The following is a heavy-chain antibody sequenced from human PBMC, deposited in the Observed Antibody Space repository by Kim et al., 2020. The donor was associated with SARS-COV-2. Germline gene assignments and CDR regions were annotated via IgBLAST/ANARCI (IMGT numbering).Heavy chain of an antibody. CDR2: IVVGSGNT. CDR1: GFTFTSSA. CDR3: AADAYSGYDWVPFDY. D-gene: IGHD5-12*01. V-gene: IGHV1-58*01. Sequence: SVKVSCKASGFTFTSSAVQWVRQARGQRLVWIGWIVVGSGNTNYAQKFQERVTITRDMSTSTAYMELSSLRSEDTAVYYCAADAYSGYDWVPFDYWGQGTLVTVSS. J-gene: IGHJ4*02.